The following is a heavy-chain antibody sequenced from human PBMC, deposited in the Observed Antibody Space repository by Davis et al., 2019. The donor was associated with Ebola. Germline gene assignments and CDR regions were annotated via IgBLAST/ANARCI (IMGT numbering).Heavy chain of an antibody. D-gene: IGHD3-10*01. V-gene: IGHV1-2*06. Sequence: AASVKVSCKTSGYTFTGFYIHWVRLPPGQGLEWMGRMNPGTGLTNYAQKFRGRVTMTRDTSITTAYMELSSLRSDDTATYFCARGEISIYLYWGQGTLVTVSS. CDR3: ARGEISIYLY. CDR2: MNPGTGLT. CDR1: GYTFTGFY. J-gene: IGHJ4*02.